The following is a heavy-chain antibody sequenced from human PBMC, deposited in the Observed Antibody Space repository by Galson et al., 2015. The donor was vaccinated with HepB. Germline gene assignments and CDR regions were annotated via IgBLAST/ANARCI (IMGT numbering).Heavy chain of an antibody. J-gene: IGHJ4*02. V-gene: IGHV3-30*18. Sequence: SLRLSCAGTGFTFKKYGMHWVRQAPGKGLEWVAVISYDGTSEDYADSVKGRFTISRDNSKNMLYLQMESLRPDDTAVYYCAKDVLVGAFDDWGQGVLVSVSS. CDR3: AKDVLVGAFDD. CDR2: ISYDGTSE. CDR1: GFTFKKYG. D-gene: IGHD1-26*01.